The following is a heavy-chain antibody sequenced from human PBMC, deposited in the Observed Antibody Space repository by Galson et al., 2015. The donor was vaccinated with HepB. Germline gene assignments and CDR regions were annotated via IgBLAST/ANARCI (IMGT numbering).Heavy chain of an antibody. CDR1: GGSISSRSYY. D-gene: IGHD5-24*01. CDR3: ARRVEMGSSSTASEKYWLDP. CDR2: IRSSGTT. V-gene: IGHV4-39*07. J-gene: IGHJ5*02. Sequence: ETLSLTCTVSGGSISSRSYYWGWIRQPPGKGLEWVGFIRSSGTTVHNPSLKSRVTMSIDASRNQFSLILDSVTAADTAVYYCARRVEMGSSSTASEKYWLDPWGQGILVTASS.